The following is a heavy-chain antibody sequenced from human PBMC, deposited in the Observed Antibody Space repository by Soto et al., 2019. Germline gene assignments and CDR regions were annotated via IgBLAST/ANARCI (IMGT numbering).Heavy chain of an antibody. V-gene: IGHV3-23*01. CDR2: ISGSGGNT. D-gene: IGHD4-17*01. CDR3: AKGAYGDYGEFDY. Sequence: GSLRLSCAASGFTFSNYAMNWVRQAPGKGLEWVSSISGSGGNTNYADSAKGRFTISRDNSKNTLYLQMNSLRAEDTAIYYCAKGAYGDYGEFDYWGQGTLVTVSS. J-gene: IGHJ4*02. CDR1: GFTFSNYA.